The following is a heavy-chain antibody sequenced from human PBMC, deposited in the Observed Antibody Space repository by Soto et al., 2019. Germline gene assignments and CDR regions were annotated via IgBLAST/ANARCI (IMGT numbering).Heavy chain of an antibody. V-gene: IGHV1-8*01. CDR3: ARGPTGMIDY. CDR1: GYTFTSYD. Sequence: APVKASCKASGYTFTSYDINLVRQATGQGFEWMGWMNPNSGGTRYVQKFQGRVTMTRDTSISTAYMELSSLTSEDTAVYYCARGPTGMIDYWGQGTLVTVSS. CDR2: MNPNSGGT. J-gene: IGHJ4*02.